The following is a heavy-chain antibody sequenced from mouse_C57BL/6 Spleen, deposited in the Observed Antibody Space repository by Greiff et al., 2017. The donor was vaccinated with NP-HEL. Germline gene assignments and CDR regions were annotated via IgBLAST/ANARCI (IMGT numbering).Heavy chain of an antibody. D-gene: IGHD2-1*01. CDR2: INYDGSST. J-gene: IGHJ1*03. CDR3: ARDGYGNYEGYFDV. Sequence: DVMLVESEGGLVQPGSSMKLSCTASGFTFSDYYMAWVRQVPEKGLEWVANINYDGSSTYYLDSLKSRFIISRDNAKNILYLQMSSLKSEDTATYYCARDGYGNYEGYFDVWGTGTTVTVSS. CDR1: GFTFSDYY. V-gene: IGHV5-16*01.